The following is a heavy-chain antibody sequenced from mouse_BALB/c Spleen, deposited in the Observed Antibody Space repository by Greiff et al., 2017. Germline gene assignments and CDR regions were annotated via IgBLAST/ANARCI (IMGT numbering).Heavy chain of an antibody. J-gene: IGHJ3*01. Sequence: DVQLQESGPGLVKPSQSLSLTCTVTGYSITSDYAWNWIRQFPGNKLEWMGYISYSGSTSYNPSLKSRISITRDTSKNQFFLQLNSVTTEDTATYYCARDYGSSFVAYWGQGTLVTVSA. D-gene: IGHD1-1*01. CDR2: ISYSGST. CDR1: GYSITSDYA. CDR3: ARDYGSSFVAY. V-gene: IGHV3-2*02.